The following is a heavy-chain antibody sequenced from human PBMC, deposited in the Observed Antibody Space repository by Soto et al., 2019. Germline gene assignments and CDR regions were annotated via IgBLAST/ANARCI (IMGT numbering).Heavy chain of an antibody. Sequence: GASVKVSCKASGYTFTSYAMHWVRQAPGQRLEWMGWINAGNGNTKYSQKFQGRVTITRDPSASTAYMELSSLRSEDTAVYYCARDTPSGYYDSIGSWFDPWGQGTLVTVSS. CDR3: ARDTPSGYYDSIGSWFDP. V-gene: IGHV1-3*01. D-gene: IGHD3-22*01. CDR1: GYTFTSYA. CDR2: INAGNGNT. J-gene: IGHJ5*02.